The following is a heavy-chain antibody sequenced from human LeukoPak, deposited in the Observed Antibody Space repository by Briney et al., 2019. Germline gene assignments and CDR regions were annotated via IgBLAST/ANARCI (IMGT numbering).Heavy chain of an antibody. CDR2: ISYSGST. D-gene: IGHD2-15*01. CDR3: ARLGGIYGGYYFDY. V-gene: IGHV4-39*01. J-gene: IGHJ4*02. Sequence: SETLSLTCTVSGVSISSSSYHWGWIRQPPGKGLEWIGSISYSGSTYYNLSLKSRVTISVDTSKNRFSLKLNSLTAADTAVYFCARLGGIYGGYYFDYWGQGTLVTVSS. CDR1: GVSISSSSYH.